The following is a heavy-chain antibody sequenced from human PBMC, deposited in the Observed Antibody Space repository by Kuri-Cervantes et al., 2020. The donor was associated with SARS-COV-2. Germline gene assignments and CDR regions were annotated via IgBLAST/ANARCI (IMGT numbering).Heavy chain of an antibody. CDR2: IYYSGST. V-gene: IGHV4-30-4*08. Sequence: SCTVSGGSISSGDYYWSWIRQPPGKGLEWIGYIYYSGSTYYNPSLKSRVTISVDTSKNQFSLKLSSVTAADTAVYYCARHVGYCSSTSCRQGIWFDPWGQGTLVTVSS. J-gene: IGHJ5*02. CDR3: ARHVGYCSSTSCRQGIWFDP. D-gene: IGHD2-2*01. CDR1: GGSISSGDYY.